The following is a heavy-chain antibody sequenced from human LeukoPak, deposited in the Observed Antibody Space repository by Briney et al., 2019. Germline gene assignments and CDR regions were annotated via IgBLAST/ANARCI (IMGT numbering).Heavy chain of an antibody. CDR2: IYYSGST. CDR3: ARGSSSRKQIDY. J-gene: IGHJ4*02. CDR1: GGSISSYY. D-gene: IGHD6-13*01. Sequence: SETLSLTCTVSGGSISSYYWSWIRQPPGKGLEWIGYIYYSGSTNYNPSLKSRVTISVDTSKNQFSLKLSSVTAADTAVYYCARGSSSRKQIDYWGQGTLVTVSS. V-gene: IGHV4-59*01.